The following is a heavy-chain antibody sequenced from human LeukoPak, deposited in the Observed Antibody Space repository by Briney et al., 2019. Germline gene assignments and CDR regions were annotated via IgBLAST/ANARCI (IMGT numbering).Heavy chain of an antibody. J-gene: IGHJ4*02. V-gene: IGHV3-7*01. D-gene: IGHD6-19*01. CDR2: IKQDGSET. Sequence: GGPLRLSCVASGFTFSSYWMNWVRQAPGKGLEWVAIIKQDGSETYYVDSVKGRFTISRDNAKESLYLRMNSLRAEDTAVYYCASGGGWVFDYWGQGTLVTVSS. CDR1: GFTFSSYW. CDR3: ASGGGWVFDY.